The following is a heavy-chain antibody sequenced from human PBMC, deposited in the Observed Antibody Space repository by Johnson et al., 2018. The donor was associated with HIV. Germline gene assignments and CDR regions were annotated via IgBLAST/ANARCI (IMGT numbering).Heavy chain of an antibody. J-gene: IGHJ3*02. D-gene: IGHD3-10*01. CDR2: INSDGSST. Sequence: VQLVESGGGVVQPGRSLRLSCAASGFTFSAYGIHWVRQAPGQGLVWVSRINSDGSSTSYADSVKGRFTISRDSAKNTLYLQMNSLKTEDTAVYYCTTDLELAGLWFGELWDDAFDIWGQGTMVTVSS. V-gene: IGHV3-74*01. CDR1: GFTFSAYG. CDR3: TTDLELAGLWFGELWDDAFDI.